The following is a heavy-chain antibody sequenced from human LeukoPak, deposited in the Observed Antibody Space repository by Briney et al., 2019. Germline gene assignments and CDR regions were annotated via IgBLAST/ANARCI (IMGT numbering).Heavy chain of an antibody. J-gene: IGHJ4*02. CDR3: ARDRYYYDSSSYYTFDY. CDR1: GYSISSGYY. CDR2: IYHSGST. Sequence: SETLSLTCAVSGYSISSGYYWGWIRQPPGKGLEWIGSIYHSGSTYYNPSLKSRVTISVDTSKNQFSLKLSPVTAADTAVYYCARDRYYYDSSSYYTFDYWGQGTLVTVSS. V-gene: IGHV4-38-2*02. D-gene: IGHD3-22*01.